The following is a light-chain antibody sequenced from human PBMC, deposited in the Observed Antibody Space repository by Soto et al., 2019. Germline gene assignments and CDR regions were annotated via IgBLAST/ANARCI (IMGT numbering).Light chain of an antibody. CDR1: QSVTSSH. CDR2: GAS. Sequence: ENVLTQTPGTLSLSPGERATLSCRASQSVTSSHLAWYQQKPGQAPRLLIYGASTRATGIPARFSGSGSDTDYSLTIRRLDPEDFAMYYCLLYFSPDRYTFGPGTKVQIK. CDR3: LLYFSPDRYT. V-gene: IGKV3-20*01. J-gene: IGKJ2*01.